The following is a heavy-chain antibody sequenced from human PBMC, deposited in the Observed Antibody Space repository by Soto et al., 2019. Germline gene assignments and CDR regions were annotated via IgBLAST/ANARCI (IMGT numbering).Heavy chain of an antibody. Sequence: QVQLVQSGAEVKKPGSSVKVSCKASGGTFSSYAISWVRQAPGQGLEWMGGIIPIFCTAIYEQKFQGRVTITADESTSTAYMELSSLSSEDTAVYYCARDLEGGDYVLSYWGQGTLVTVSS. V-gene: IGHV1-69*01. CDR3: ARDLEGGDYVLSY. CDR2: IIPIFCTA. D-gene: IGHD4-17*01. CDR1: GGTFSSYA. J-gene: IGHJ4*02.